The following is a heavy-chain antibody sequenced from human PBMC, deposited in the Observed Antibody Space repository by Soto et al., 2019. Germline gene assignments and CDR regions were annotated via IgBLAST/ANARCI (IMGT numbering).Heavy chain of an antibody. J-gene: IGHJ4*02. Sequence: ASVKVSCKASGYTFTSYDINWVRQAPGQGLEWVGWINPTSEYTAHAQKFQGRVTLTREISTATAYMGLRSLRSDDTAAYYCARVGYSSSWYKFWGQGTLVTVSS. CDR3: ARVGYSSSWYKF. CDR2: INPTSEYT. D-gene: IGHD6-13*01. V-gene: IGHV1-8*01. CDR1: GYTFTSYD.